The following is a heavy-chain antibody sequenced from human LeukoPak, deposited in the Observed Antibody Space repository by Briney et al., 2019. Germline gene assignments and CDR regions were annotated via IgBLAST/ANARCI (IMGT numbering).Heavy chain of an antibody. CDR2: INSDGSST. CDR3: VLDLFSSFAFDI. CDR1: GFTFSRYW. V-gene: IGHV3-74*01. Sequence: GGSLRLSCAASGFTFSRYWMHWVRQAPGKGLLWVSRINSDGSSTYYADSVKGRFTTSRDNAKNSLHLQMNSLTAEDTAVYYCVLDLFSSFAFDIWGQGTMVTASS. D-gene: IGHD3/OR15-3a*01. J-gene: IGHJ3*02.